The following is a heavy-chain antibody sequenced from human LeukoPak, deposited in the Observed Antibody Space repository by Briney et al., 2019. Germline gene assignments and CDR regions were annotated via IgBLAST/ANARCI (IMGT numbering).Heavy chain of an antibody. CDR2: IYYSGST. CDR3: ASLDPGSYYYDSSGYYYQH. CDR1: GGSISSSSYY. Sequence: SETLSLTCTVSGGSISSSSYYWGWIRQPPGKGLEWIGSIYYSGSTYYNPSLKSRVTISVDTSKNQFPLKLSSVTAADTAVYYCASLDPGSYYYDSSGYYYQHWGQGTLVTVSS. J-gene: IGHJ1*01. V-gene: IGHV4-39*01. D-gene: IGHD3-22*01.